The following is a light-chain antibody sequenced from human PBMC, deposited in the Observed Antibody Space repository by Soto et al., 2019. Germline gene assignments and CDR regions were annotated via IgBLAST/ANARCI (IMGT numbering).Light chain of an antibody. Sequence: DIVMTQFPDSLAVSLGERATINCKSSQSILDRFKNNNFLAWYQQKPGRPPKLLFYWSSTREAGVPDRFSGSGSGTDFTLTISSLQAEDVAVYYCQQYFNSPPTFGQGTKVEIK. V-gene: IGKV4-1*01. CDR3: QQYFNSPPT. J-gene: IGKJ1*01. CDR1: QSILDRFKNNNF. CDR2: WSS.